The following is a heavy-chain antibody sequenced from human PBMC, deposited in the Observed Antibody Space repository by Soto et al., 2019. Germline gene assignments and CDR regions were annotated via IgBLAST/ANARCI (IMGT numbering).Heavy chain of an antibody. J-gene: IGHJ1*01. CDR1: GETFRRDV. V-gene: IGHV1-69*06. D-gene: IGHD6-6*01. Sequence: ASVKVSCKAPGETFRRDVISGVRQAPGQGLEWLGGITPMSGTTDYAQKFQGRVTISADKSTGTAYFELSSLTFDDTGVYYCARGVSMAGRPGFFHHWGQGSLVTVSS. CDR3: ARGVSMAGRPGFFHH. CDR2: ITPMSGTT.